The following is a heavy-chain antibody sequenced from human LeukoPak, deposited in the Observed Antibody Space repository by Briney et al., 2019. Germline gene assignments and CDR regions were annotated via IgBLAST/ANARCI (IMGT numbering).Heavy chain of an antibody. CDR1: GFTFSNY. CDR3: ARGPNTAGNYRAFDL. J-gene: IGHJ3*01. Sequence: GSLRLSCAASGFTFSNYWAWIRQPPGKGLEWIGSIYYNGDTYYNPSLKSRVIISADTSKNQFSLKLTSVTAADTAAYYCARGPNTAGNYRAFDLWGQGTKVTVSS. CDR2: IYYNGDT. V-gene: IGHV4-38-2*01. D-gene: IGHD4-11*01.